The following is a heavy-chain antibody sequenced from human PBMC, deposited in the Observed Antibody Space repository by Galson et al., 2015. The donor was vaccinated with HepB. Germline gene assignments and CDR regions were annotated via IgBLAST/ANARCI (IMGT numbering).Heavy chain of an antibody. CDR2: IKQDGSEK. Sequence: SLRLSCAASGFTFSSYWMSWVRQAPGKGLEWVANIKQDGSEKYYVDSVKGRFTISRDNAKNSLYLQMNSLRAEDTAVYYCARGRVGALTGVFVYWGQGTLVTVSS. D-gene: IGHD1-26*01. CDR3: ARGRVGALTGVFVY. V-gene: IGHV3-7*03. J-gene: IGHJ4*02. CDR1: GFTFSSYW.